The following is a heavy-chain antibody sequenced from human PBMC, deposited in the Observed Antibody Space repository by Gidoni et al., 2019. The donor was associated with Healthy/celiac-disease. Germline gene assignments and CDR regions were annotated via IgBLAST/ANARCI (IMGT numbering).Heavy chain of an antibody. Sequence: QVQLQESGPGLVKPSQTLSLTCPVSGGSISSGSYYWSWIRQPAGKGLEGIGRIYTSGSTNYNPSLKSRVTISVDTSKNQFSLKLSSVTAADTAVYYCARDYYDSSGYFDAFDIWGQGTMVTVSS. J-gene: IGHJ3*02. V-gene: IGHV4-61*02. CDR3: ARDYYDSSGYFDAFDI. D-gene: IGHD3-22*01. CDR2: IYTSGST. CDR1: GGSISSGSYY.